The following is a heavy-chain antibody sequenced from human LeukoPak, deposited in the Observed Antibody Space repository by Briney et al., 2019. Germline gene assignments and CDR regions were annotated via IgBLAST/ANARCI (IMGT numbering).Heavy chain of an antibody. CDR2: VSGDGVRT. CDR1: GFIFSNYA. V-gene: IGHV3-23*01. CDR3: AKEQDNQLLLSHFDY. Sequence: GGSLRLSCTGFIFSNYAVSWVRQAPGKGLEWVSAVSGDGVRTFYADSVKGRFTISRDNSMSTLSLQMNSLRAEDTAVYYCAKEQDNQLLLSHFDYWGQGILVTVPS. D-gene: IGHD2-2*01. J-gene: IGHJ4*02.